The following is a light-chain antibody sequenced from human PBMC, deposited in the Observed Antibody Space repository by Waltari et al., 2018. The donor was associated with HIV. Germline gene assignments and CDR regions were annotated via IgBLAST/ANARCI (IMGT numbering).Light chain of an antibody. CDR2: LNSDGSH. CDR1: SGHSNYD. J-gene: IGLJ3*02. V-gene: IGLV4-69*01. Sequence: QLVLTQSPSASASLGASAKFTCTLSSGHSNYDIAWHQQQPEKGPRYLMKLNSDGSHSKGDGIPDRFSGSSSGAERYLTISRLQSEDEADYYCQTWDTGIRVFGGGTKLTVL. CDR3: QTWDTGIRV.